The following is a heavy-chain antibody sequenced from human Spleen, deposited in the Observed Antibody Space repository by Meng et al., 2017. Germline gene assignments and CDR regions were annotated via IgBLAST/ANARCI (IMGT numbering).Heavy chain of an antibody. CDR1: GGSFTGYY. CDR3: ARGGGYGYRLVRY. CDR2: INHSGST. Sequence: SETLSLTCAVYGGSFTGYYWSWIRQLPGKGLEYIGDINHSGSTNYNPSLKSRVTMSVDMSKKQFSLNLRSVTAADTAVYYCARGGGYGYRLVRYWGQGALVTVSS. V-gene: IGHV4-34*01. J-gene: IGHJ4*02. D-gene: IGHD5-18*01.